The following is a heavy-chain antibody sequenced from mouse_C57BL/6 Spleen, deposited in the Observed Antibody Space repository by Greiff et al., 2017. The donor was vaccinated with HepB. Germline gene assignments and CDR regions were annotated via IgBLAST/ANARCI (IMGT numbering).Heavy chain of an antibody. D-gene: IGHD1-2*01. J-gene: IGHJ2*01. CDR2: INPSTGGT. CDR3: ARPRTAEGYFDY. CDR1: GYSFTGYY. V-gene: IGHV1-42*01. Sequence: EVQLQQSGPELVKPGASVKISCKASGYSFTGYYMSWVKQSPEKSLEWIGEINPSTGGTTYNQKFKAKATLTVDKSSSTAYMQLKSLTSEDSAVYYCARPRTAEGYFDYWGQGTTLTVSS.